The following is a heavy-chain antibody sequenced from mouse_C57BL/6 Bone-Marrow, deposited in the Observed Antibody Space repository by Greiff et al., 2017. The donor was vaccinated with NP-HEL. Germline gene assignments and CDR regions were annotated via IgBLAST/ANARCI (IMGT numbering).Heavy chain of an antibody. CDR3: ARSGSLELGRFAY. V-gene: IGHV1-82*01. CDR1: GYAFSSSW. Sequence: VQLQQSGPELVKPGASVKISCKASGYAFSSSWMNWVKQRPGKGLEWIGRIYPGDGDTNYNGKFKGKATLTADKSSSTAYMQLSSLTSEDSAVYFCARSGSLELGRFAYWGQGTLVTVSA. J-gene: IGHJ3*01. D-gene: IGHD4-1*01. CDR2: IYPGDGDT.